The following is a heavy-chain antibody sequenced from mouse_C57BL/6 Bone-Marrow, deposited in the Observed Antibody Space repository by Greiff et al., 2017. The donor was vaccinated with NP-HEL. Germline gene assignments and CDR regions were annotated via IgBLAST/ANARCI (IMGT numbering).Heavy chain of an antibody. CDR3: ATYGSSYPRYFDV. Sequence: VQVVESGPGVVAPSQSLSITCTVSGFSLTSYAISWVRQPPGKGLEWLGVIWTGGGTNYNSALKSRLSISKDNSKSQVFLKMNSLQTDDTARYYCATYGSSYPRYFDVWGTGTTVTVSS. CDR1: GFSLTSYA. CDR2: IWTGGGT. J-gene: IGHJ1*03. D-gene: IGHD1-1*01. V-gene: IGHV2-9-1*01.